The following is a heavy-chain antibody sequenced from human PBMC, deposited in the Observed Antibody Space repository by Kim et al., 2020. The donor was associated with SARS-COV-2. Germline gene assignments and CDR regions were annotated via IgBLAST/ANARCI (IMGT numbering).Heavy chain of an antibody. V-gene: IGHV3-64D*09. CDR2: ITRSGDTI. J-gene: IGHJ4*02. CDR3: VKDHPALHY. Sequence: VRQATGKGLEFVSLITRSGDTIHYADSVKGRFTISRDNSKNTLYLQMTSLRVEDTAVYYCVKDHPALHYWGQGTLVTVSS.